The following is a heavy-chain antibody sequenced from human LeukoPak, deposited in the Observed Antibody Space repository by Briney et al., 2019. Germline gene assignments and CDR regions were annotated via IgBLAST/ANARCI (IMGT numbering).Heavy chain of an antibody. V-gene: IGHV1-2*02. CDR1: GYTFTSYA. CDR3: ARDLVPGNWNYLPMWLGGNSYYYMDV. CDR2: INPNSGGT. J-gene: IGHJ6*03. Sequence: GASVKVSCKASGYTFTSYAMNWVRQAPGQGLEWMGWINPNSGGTNYAQKFQGRVTMTRDMSTGTVYMELSSLRSEDTAVYYCARDLVPGNWNYLPMWLGGNSYYYMDVWGKGTTVTVSS. D-gene: IGHD1-7*01.